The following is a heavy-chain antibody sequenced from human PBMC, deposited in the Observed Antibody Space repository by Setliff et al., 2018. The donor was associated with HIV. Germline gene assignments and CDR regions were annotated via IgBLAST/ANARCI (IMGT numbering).Heavy chain of an antibody. J-gene: IGHJ4*02. CDR1: GGSIRSNRDH. D-gene: IGHD2-2*02. CDR2: ISYSENT. V-gene: IGHV4-39*07. Sequence: SETLSLTCNVSGGSIRSNRDHWGWIRQTPGKGLEWIGSISYSENTYYHPSLQSRVTISLDMSKDQFSLKVKSVTAADTAIYYCARWGGTSAINEAFDFWGQGTLVTVSS. CDR3: ARWGGTSAINEAFDF.